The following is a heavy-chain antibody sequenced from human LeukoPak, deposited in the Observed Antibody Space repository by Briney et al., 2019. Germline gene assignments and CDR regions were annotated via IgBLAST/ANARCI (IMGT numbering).Heavy chain of an antibody. CDR3: ARGRQNSGSYSDAFDI. V-gene: IGHV3-21*01. J-gene: IGHJ3*02. CDR1: GFTFSSYG. Sequence: GGSLRLSCAASGFTFSSYGMHWVRQAPGKGLEWVSSISSSSIYIYYADSLKGRFTISRDNAKNSLSLQMNSLRAEDTAVYYCARGRQNSGSYSDAFDIWGQGTVVTVSS. CDR2: ISSSSIYI. D-gene: IGHD1-26*01.